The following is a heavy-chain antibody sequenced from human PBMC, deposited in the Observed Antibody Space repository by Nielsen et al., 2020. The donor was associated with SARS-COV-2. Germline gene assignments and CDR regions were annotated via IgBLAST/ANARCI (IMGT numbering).Heavy chain of an antibody. CDR3: ASRTYYYDCSGYYPLGY. CDR1: GFTFTSSA. V-gene: IGHV1-58*01. D-gene: IGHD3-22*01. Sequence: SVKVSCKASGFTFTSSAVQWVRQARGQRLEWIGWIVVGSGNTNYAQKFQERVTITRDMSTSTAYMELSSLRSEDTAVYYCASRTYYYDCSGYYPLGYWGQGTLVTVSS. J-gene: IGHJ4*02. CDR2: IVVGSGNT.